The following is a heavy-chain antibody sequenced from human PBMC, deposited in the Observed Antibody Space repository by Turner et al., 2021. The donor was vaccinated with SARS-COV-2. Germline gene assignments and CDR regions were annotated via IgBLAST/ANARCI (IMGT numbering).Heavy chain of an antibody. J-gene: IGHJ6*02. V-gene: IGHV3-7*03. CDR1: GFTFSSYW. CDR3: AREESGSFGAYGMDV. Sequence: EVQLVESGGGLVEPGGSLRLSSAASGFTFSSYWMNWVLQAPGKGLEWVANINQDGSEKYYVDSVKGRFTISRDNAKNSLYLQMNSLRAEDTAVYYCAREESGSFGAYGMDVWGQGTTVTVSS. D-gene: IGHD2-15*01. CDR2: INQDGSEK.